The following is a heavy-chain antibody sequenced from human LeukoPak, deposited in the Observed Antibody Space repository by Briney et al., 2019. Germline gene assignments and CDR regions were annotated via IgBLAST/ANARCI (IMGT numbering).Heavy chain of an antibody. CDR2: MTSSRYI. V-gene: IGHV3-21*04. CDR3: TRDQFFDYDNDDAFDV. J-gene: IGHJ3*01. Sequence: GGSLRLSRAASGFSLKTYNMNWVRQAPGKGLEWVSSMTSSRYIYYADSVKGRFTISRDDANNLVFLQMHSLRAEDTAIYYCTRDQFFDYDNDDAFDVWGQGTKVIVSS. D-gene: IGHD3-22*01. CDR1: GFSLKTYN.